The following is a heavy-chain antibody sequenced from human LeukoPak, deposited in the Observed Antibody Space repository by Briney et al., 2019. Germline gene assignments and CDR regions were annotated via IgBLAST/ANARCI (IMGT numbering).Heavy chain of an antibody. CDR2: ISGSGGST. D-gene: IGHD3-10*01. CDR3: TRLGFGEPDAFDI. J-gene: IGHJ3*02. CDR1: GFTFSSYA. V-gene: IGHV3-23*01. Sequence: GESLRLSCAASGFTFSSYAMSWVRQAPGKGLEWVSAISGSGGSTYYADSVKGRFTISRDNSKNTLYLQMNSLKTEDTAVYYCTRLGFGEPDAFDIWGQGTMVTVSS.